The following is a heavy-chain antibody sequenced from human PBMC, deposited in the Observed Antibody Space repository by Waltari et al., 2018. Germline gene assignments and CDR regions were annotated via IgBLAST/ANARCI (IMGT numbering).Heavy chain of an antibody. CDR2: IYSTGSTI. D-gene: IGHD5-12*01. CDR3: ARGYRKAFDI. J-gene: IGHJ3*02. Sequence: EVQLVESGGGLVQPGGSLRLSCPASGFTFRDFSMNCVRQAPGKGLGWVSYIYSTGSTIYFADSVKGRFTISRDNAQNSLYLQMNSLRADDTAVYYCARGYRKAFDIWGQGTMVTVSS. V-gene: IGHV3-48*04. CDR1: GFTFRDFS.